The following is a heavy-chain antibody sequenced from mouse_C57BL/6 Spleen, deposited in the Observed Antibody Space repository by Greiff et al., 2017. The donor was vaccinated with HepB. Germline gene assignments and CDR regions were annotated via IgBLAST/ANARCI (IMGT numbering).Heavy chain of an antibody. D-gene: IGHD1-1*01. Sequence: VQLRQPGAELVKPGASVKVSCKASGYTFTSYWMHWVKQRPGQGLEWIGRIHPSDSDTNYNQKFKGKATLTVDKSSSTAYMQLSSLTSEDSAVYYCAIEATVVATNFYAMDYWGQGTSVTVSS. CDR1: GYTFTSYW. V-gene: IGHV1-74*01. CDR3: AIEATVVATNFYAMDY. J-gene: IGHJ4*01. CDR2: IHPSDSDT.